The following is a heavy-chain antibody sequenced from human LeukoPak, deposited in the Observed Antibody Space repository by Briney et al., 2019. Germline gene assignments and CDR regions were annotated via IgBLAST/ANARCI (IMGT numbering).Heavy chain of an antibody. CDR2: INSDGSST. Sequence: GGSLRLSCAASGFSFSSYWMHWVRQAPGKGLVWVSRINSDGSSTSYADSVKGRFTISRDNAKNSLYLQVNSLRAEDTALYYCARVIVGATTGYYYYYMDVWGKGTTVTVSS. CDR3: ARVIVGATTGYYYYYMDV. V-gene: IGHV3-74*01. J-gene: IGHJ6*03. CDR1: GFSFSSYW. D-gene: IGHD1-26*01.